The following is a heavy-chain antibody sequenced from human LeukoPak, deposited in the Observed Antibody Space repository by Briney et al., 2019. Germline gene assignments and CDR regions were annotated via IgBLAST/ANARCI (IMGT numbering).Heavy chain of an antibody. J-gene: IGHJ4*02. D-gene: IGHD6-13*01. V-gene: IGHV6-1*01. Sequence: SQTLSLTCAISGDSVSSINGAWNWIRQSPSRGLEWLGRTYYRSKWYNDYVESMKGRLIISPDTSKNQFSLHLNSGTPEDTAVSYCASDLGNSSWYTFDYWGQGTLVTVSS. CDR3: ASDLGNSSWYTFDY. CDR2: TYYRSKWYN. CDR1: GDSVSSINGA.